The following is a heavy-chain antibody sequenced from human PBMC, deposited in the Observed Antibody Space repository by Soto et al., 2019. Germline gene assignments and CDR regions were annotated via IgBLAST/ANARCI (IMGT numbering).Heavy chain of an antibody. CDR3: GREYYDFWSGYYTGVDYYYGMDV. V-gene: IGHV3-30*03. CDR1: GFTFSSYG. D-gene: IGHD3-3*01. CDR2: ISYDGSNK. J-gene: IGHJ6*02. Sequence: GGSLRLSCAASGFTFSSYGMRWVRQAPGKGLEWVAVISYDGSNKYYADSVKGRFTISRDNSKNTLYLQMNSLRAEDTAVYYCGREYYDFWSGYYTGVDYYYGMDVWGQGTTVTVSS.